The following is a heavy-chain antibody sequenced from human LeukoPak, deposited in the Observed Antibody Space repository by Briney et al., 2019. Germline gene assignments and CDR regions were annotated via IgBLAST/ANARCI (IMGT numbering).Heavy chain of an antibody. CDR3: AKDRVCRSGGSCYVFDY. CDR2: ISYDGNNQ. J-gene: IGHJ4*02. V-gene: IGHV3-30*18. Sequence: PGGSLTLSCAASGFSFSSYGMHGVRQAPGKELAWVAFISYDGNNQNYVDSVKGRFPISRDNSKNTLYLQMNSLRAEDTAVYYCAKDRVCRSGGSCYVFDYWGQGTLVTVSS. D-gene: IGHD2-15*01. CDR1: GFSFSSYG.